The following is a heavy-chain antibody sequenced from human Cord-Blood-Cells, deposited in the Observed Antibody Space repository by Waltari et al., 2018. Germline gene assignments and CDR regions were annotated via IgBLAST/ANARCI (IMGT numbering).Heavy chain of an antibody. D-gene: IGHD3-3*01. CDR3: ASVRFLEWLLYY. V-gene: IGHV4-39*01. CDR1: GGSISSSSYY. J-gene: IGHJ4*02. Sequence: QLQLQESGPGLVKPSETLSLTCTVSGGSISSSSYYWGWLRQPPGKGLEWIGSTYYSGSTYYNPSLKSRVTISVDTSKNQFSLKLSSVTAADTAVYYCASVRFLEWLLYYWGQGTLVTVSS. CDR2: TYYSGST.